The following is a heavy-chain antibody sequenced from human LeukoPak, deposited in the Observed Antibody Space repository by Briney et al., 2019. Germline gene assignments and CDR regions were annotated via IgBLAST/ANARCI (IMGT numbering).Heavy chain of an antibody. CDR3: ARGRSSGYYPGRYYYYYMDV. CDR2: ISSSGSTI. V-gene: IGHV3-48*03. D-gene: IGHD3-22*01. Sequence: GGSLRLSCAASGFTFSSYEMNWVRQAPGKGLEWVSYISSSGSTIYYADSVKGRFTISRDNAKNSLYLQMNSLRAEDTAVYYCARGRSSGYYPGRYYYYYMDVWGKGTTVTISS. J-gene: IGHJ6*03. CDR1: GFTFSSYE.